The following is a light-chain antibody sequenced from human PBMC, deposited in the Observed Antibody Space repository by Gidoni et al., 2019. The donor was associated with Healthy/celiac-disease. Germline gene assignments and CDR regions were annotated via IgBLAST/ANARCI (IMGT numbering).Light chain of an antibody. J-gene: IGLJ2*01. Sequence: QSSLPPPASVSGSPGPAITIACTGTSSDVGGYNYVPWYQQHPGKAPKLMIYEVSNRPSGVSNRFSGSKSGNTASLTISGLQAEDEADYYCSSYTSSSTRVFGGGTKLTVL. CDR1: SSDVGGYNY. CDR2: EVS. V-gene: IGLV2-14*01. CDR3: SSYTSSSTRV.